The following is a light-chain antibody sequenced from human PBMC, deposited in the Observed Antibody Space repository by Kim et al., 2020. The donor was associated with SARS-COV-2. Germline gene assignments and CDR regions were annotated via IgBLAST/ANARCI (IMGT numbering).Light chain of an antibody. CDR3: QQSYSTLALT. Sequence: DIQMTQSPSSLSASVGDRVTITCRASQSISNYLNWYQQKPGKAPKLLIYAASSLQSGVPSRFGGSGSGTDFTLTISSLQPEDFATYYCQQSYSTLALTFGGGTKVDIK. CDR2: AAS. J-gene: IGKJ4*01. V-gene: IGKV1-39*01. CDR1: QSISNY.